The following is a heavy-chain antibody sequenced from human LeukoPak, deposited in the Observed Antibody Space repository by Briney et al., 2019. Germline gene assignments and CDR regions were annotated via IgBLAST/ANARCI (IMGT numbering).Heavy chain of an antibody. CDR2: IYYSGST. J-gene: IGHJ4*02. CDR1: GGSISSYY. CDR3: ASNTLDCTNGVCYTGIFDY. V-gene: IGHV4-59*01. Sequence: SETLSLTCTVSGGSISSYYWSWIRQPPGKGLEWIGYIYYSGSTNYNPSLKSRVTISADTSKNQFSLKLSSVTAADTAVYYCASNTLDCTNGVCYTGIFDYWGQGTLVTVSS. D-gene: IGHD2-8*01.